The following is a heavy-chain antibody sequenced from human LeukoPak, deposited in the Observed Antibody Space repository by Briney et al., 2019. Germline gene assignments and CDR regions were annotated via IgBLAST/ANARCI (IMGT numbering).Heavy chain of an antibody. J-gene: IGHJ6*02. CDR2: ISGSGGST. Sequence: PGGSLRLSCAASGFTFSSYAMSWVRQAPGKGLEWVSAISGSGGSTYYADSVKGRFTISRDNSKSALFLEMNSLRGEDTAVYYCAREPYDISGYGMDVWGQGTMVTVSS. D-gene: IGHD3-22*01. CDR3: AREPYDISGYGMDV. CDR1: GFTFSSYA. V-gene: IGHV3-23*01.